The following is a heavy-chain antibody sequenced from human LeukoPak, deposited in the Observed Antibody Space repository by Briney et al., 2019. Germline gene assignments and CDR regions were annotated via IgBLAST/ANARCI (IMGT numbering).Heavy chain of an antibody. CDR3: ARAGYYGSGSYSYYGMDV. J-gene: IGHJ6*02. CDR2: IHYSGST. D-gene: IGHD3-10*01. CDR1: GGTISSCY. Sequence: SETLSLTCTVSGGTISSCYWNWIRQPPGKGLEWIGYIHYSGSTKYNPSLKSRVTISVGTSKNQFSLKLSSVTAADTAVYYCARAGYYGSGSYSYYGMDVWGQGTTVTVSS. V-gene: IGHV4-59*08.